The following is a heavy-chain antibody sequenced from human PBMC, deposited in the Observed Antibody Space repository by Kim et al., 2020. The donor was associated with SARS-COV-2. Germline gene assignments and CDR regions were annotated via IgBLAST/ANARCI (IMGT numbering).Heavy chain of an antibody. CDR3: TQESEDGDYDPGFDY. CDR1: GFTFGDYA. D-gene: IGHD4-17*01. J-gene: IGHJ4*02. V-gene: IGHV3-49*04. Sequence: GGSLRLSCTASGFTFGDYAMSWVRQAPGKGLEWVGFIRSKAYGGTTEYAASVKGRFTISRDDSKSIAYLQMNSLKTEDTAVYYCTQESEDGDYDPGFDYWGQGTLVTVSS. CDR2: IRSKAYGGTT.